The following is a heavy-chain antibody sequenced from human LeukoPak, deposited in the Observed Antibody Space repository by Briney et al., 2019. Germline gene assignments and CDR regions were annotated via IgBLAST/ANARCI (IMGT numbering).Heavy chain of an antibody. D-gene: IGHD3-22*01. J-gene: IGHJ4*02. CDR2: INVDGSII. Sequence: PGGSLRLSCAASGFTFSGYWMSWVRQAPGKVLEWVANINVDGSIIHYVDSAKGRFTISRDNAKNSLYLQMNYLRAEDTALYYCATSDDSSGSDWGQGTLVTVSS. CDR3: ATSDDSSGSD. V-gene: IGHV3-7*01. CDR1: GFTFSGYW.